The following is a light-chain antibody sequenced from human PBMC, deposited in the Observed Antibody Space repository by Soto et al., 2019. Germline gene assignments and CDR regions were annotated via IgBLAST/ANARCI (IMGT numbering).Light chain of an antibody. V-gene: IGKV3-20*01. Sequence: IVLTQSPGTLSLSPGEGATLSCRASQPVNSGYLAWYQQKPGDAASMLMYGVSTRDTGIPDRFSGSGAGTDFTLTISRLEPGDFAVYYCQQYNDNWPTFGRGTKVDIK. CDR3: QQYNDNWPT. J-gene: IGKJ1*01. CDR1: QPVNSGY. CDR2: GVS.